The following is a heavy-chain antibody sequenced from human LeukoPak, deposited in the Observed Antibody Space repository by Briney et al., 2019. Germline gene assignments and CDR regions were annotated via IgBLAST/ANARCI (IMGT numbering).Heavy chain of an antibody. CDR2: IYRTGNT. D-gene: IGHD6-25*01. Sequence: SETLSLTCTVSGYSISSGFYWGWIRQPPGKELEWIGSIYRTGNTFYNPSLKSRVSISVDTSKNQISLKLSSVTAADTAVYYCARDAQADFDSWGQGTLVTVSS. CDR1: GYSISSGFY. V-gene: IGHV4-38-2*02. CDR3: ARDAQADFDS. J-gene: IGHJ4*02.